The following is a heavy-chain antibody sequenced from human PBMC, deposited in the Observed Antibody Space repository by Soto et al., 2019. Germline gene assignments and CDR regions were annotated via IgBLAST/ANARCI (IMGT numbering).Heavy chain of an antibody. CDR1: GFTFSSYG. D-gene: IGHD2-2*01. V-gene: IGHV3-33*01. J-gene: IGHJ6*02. CDR2: IWYDGSNK. CDR3: ARDYSAAVYYYGMDV. Sequence: GGSLRLSCAASGFTFSSYGMHWVRQAPGKGLEWVAVIWYDGSNKYYADSVKGRFTISRDNSKNTLYLQMNSLRAEDTAVYYCARDYSAAVYYYGMDVWGQGTTVTVSS.